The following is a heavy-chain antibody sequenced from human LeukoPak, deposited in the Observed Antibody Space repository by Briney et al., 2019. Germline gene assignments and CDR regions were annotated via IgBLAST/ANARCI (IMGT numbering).Heavy chain of an antibody. J-gene: IGHJ4*02. CDR1: EFTFSSHA. CDR3: AKGKYSSGGVPDY. CDR2: ISGGGEST. D-gene: IGHD6-19*01. V-gene: IGHV3-23*01. Sequence: GGSLRLSCVASEFTFSSHAMNWVRQAPGKGLEWVSSISGGGESTYYADSVKGRFTVSRDNSKNTLYLQINSLRGEDTTVYYCAKGKYSSGGVPDYWGQGTLVTVSS.